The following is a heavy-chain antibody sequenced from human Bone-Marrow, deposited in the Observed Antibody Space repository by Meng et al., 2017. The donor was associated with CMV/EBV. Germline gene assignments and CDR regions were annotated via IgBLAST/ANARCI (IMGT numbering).Heavy chain of an antibody. CDR1: GFTVSSNY. CDR3: AKVGGYSSMSDY. Sequence: GGSLRLSCAASGFTVSSNYMSWVRQAPGKGLEWVSVIYSGGSTYYADSVKGRFTISRDNSKNTLYLQMNSLRVEDTAVYYCAKVGGYSSMSDYWGQGILVTVSS. V-gene: IGHV3-53*01. J-gene: IGHJ4*02. CDR2: IYSGGST. D-gene: IGHD6-13*01.